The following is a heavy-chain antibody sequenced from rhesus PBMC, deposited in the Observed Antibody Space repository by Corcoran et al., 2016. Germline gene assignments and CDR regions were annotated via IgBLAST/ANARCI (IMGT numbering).Heavy chain of an antibody. CDR3: ARAGAVIYGLDS. CDR2: IYGSSGST. D-gene: IGHD1-44*02. J-gene: IGHJ6*01. Sequence: QVQLQQWGEGLVKPSETLSLTCAVYGGSISGYYYWSWIRQPPGKGLEWIGYIYGSSGSTNYNPSLKNRVTISKDTSKNQFSLKLSSVTAADTAVYYCARAGAVIYGLDSWGQGVVVTVSS. CDR1: GGSISGYYY. V-gene: IGHV4-73*01.